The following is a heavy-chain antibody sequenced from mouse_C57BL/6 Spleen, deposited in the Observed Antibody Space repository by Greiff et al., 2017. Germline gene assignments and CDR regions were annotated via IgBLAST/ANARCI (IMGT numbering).Heavy chain of an antibody. CDR2: INPNNGGT. J-gene: IGHJ4*01. CDR1: GYTFTDYY. D-gene: IGHD2-4*01. V-gene: IGHV1-26*01. Sequence: VQLQQSGPELVKPGASVKISCKASGYTFTDYYMNWVKQSHGKSLEWIGDINPNNGGTSYNQKFKGKATLTVDKSSSTAYMELRSLTSEDSAVYYCARSGYDSPYYYAMDYWGQGTSVTVSS. CDR3: ARSGYDSPYYYAMDY.